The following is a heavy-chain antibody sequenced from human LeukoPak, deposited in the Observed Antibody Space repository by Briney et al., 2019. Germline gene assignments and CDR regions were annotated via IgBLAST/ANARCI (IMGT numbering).Heavy chain of an antibody. D-gene: IGHD1-26*01. CDR1: GFTFSTYA. CDR3: AKASRYSGSFPPDY. CDR2: ISGSGANT. Sequence: GGSLRLSCVASGFTFSTYAMSWVRQAPGKGLEWVSAISGSGANTYYADSVEGRFSISRDNSKSTLFLQMNSLRAEDTAVYYCAKASRYSGSFPPDYWGQGTLVTVSS. J-gene: IGHJ4*02. V-gene: IGHV3-23*01.